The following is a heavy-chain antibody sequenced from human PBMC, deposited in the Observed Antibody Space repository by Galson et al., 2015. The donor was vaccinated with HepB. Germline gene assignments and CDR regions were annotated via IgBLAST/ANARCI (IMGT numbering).Heavy chain of an antibody. D-gene: IGHD5-18*01. Sequence: SLRLSCAASGFTFSTYTMNWVRQAPGKGLEWVPSISSSSSYKYYADSVKGRFTISRDNAKNSLYLQMNSLRAEDTAVYYCARGYKYGLDYWGQGTLVTVSS. CDR2: ISSSSSYK. V-gene: IGHV3-21*01. CDR1: GFTFSTYT. CDR3: ARGYKYGLDY. J-gene: IGHJ4*02.